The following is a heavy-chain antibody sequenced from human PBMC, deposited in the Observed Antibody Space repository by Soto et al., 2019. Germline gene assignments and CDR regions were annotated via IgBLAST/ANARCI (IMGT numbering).Heavy chain of an antibody. Sequence: EVQLLESGGGLVQPGGSLRLSCGGSGFTFNSYAMTWVRQAPGKGLEWVSAISGSGGTTYYANSVKGRFTISRDQSKDTLSLQMNRLRAEDPAIYYCAKDRHYGSGTYSDSYLDYWGQGTLVTVSS. J-gene: IGHJ4*02. CDR3: AKDRHYGSGTYSDSYLDY. CDR2: ISGSGGTT. D-gene: IGHD3-10*01. V-gene: IGHV3-23*01. CDR1: GFTFNSYA.